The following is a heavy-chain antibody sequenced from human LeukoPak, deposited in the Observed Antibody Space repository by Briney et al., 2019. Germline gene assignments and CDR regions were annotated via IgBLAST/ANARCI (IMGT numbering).Heavy chain of an antibody. CDR2: IYYSGIT. V-gene: IGHV4-39*07. J-gene: IGHJ4*02. D-gene: IGHD1-1*01. CDR1: GGSISSSSYY. CDR3: ARGRPDIVQLVFAPLDY. Sequence: SETLSLTCTVSGGSISSSSYYWGWIRQPPGKGLEWIGSIYYSGITHYNPSLKSRLTISVDTSKNQFSLRLSSVTAADTAVYYCARGRPDIVQLVFAPLDYWGRGTLVTVSS.